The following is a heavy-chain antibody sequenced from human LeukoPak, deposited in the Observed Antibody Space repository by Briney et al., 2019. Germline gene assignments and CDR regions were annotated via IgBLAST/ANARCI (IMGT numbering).Heavy chain of an antibody. V-gene: IGHV4-28*01. Sequence: SSETLSLTCAVSRYSISSSTWWGWIRQPPGKGLEWIGYIYYSGSTYYNPSLKSRVTMSVDTSKNQFSLKLSSVTAVDTAVYYCARSHDYSNYYLDYWGQGALVTVSS. D-gene: IGHD4-11*01. CDR2: IYYSGST. CDR3: ARSHDYSNYYLDY. CDR1: RYSISSSTW. J-gene: IGHJ4*02.